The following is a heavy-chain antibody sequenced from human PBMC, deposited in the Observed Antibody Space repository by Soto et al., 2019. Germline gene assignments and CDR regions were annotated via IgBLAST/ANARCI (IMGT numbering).Heavy chain of an antibody. CDR2: IIPIFGTA. J-gene: IGHJ6*02. V-gene: IGHV1-69*01. CDR1: GGTFSSYA. D-gene: IGHD5-12*01. CDR3: ARLGEMATIRRTYGMDV. Sequence: QVQLVQSGAEVKKPGSSVKVSCKASGGTFSSYAISWVRQAPGQGLEWMGGIIPIFGTANYAQKFQGRVTITADESTSTAYMELSSLRSEDTAVYYCARLGEMATIRRTYGMDVWGQGTTVTGSS.